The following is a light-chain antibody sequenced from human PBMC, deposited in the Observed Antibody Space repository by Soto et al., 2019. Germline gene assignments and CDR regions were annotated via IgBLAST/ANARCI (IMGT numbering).Light chain of an antibody. CDR2: EVS. CDR3: CSYVGATTYV. V-gene: IGLV2-14*01. Sequence: QSALTQPASVSGSPGQSITISCTGTSSDVGGYNYVSWYQQHPGKAPKLMIYEVSNRPSGVPNRFSGSKSGNTASLTISGLQAEDEAEYYCCSYVGATTYVFGSGTKVTVL. CDR1: SSDVGGYNY. J-gene: IGLJ1*01.